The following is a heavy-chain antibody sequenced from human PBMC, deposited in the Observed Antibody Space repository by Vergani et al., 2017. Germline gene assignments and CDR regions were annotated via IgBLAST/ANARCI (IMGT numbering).Heavy chain of an antibody. CDR1: GGSISSYY. J-gene: IGHJ2*01. CDR2: IYYSGST. Sequence: QVQLQESGPGLVKPSETLSLTCTVSGGSISSYYWSWIRQPPGKGLEWIGYIYYSGSTNYNPSLKSRVTISVDTSKNQFSLKLSSVTAADTAVYYCARRGRSSSWYYWYFDLWGRGTLVTVSS. V-gene: IGHV4-59*12. D-gene: IGHD6-13*01. CDR3: ARRGRSSSWYYWYFDL.